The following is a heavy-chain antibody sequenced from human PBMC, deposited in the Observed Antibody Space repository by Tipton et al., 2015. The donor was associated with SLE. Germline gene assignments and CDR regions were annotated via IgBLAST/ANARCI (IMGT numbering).Heavy chain of an antibody. V-gene: IGHV4-39*07. Sequence: TLSLTCTVSGGSISSSSYYWGWIRQPPGKGLEWIGEVNHSGSTNYNPSLKSRVTISVDTSNNQFSLKLSSVTAADTALYYCASSRGYCIAGSCYDYYMDVWGKGTTVTVAS. J-gene: IGHJ6*03. D-gene: IGHD2-15*01. CDR3: ASSRGYCIAGSCYDYYMDV. CDR1: GGSISSSSYY. CDR2: VNHSGST.